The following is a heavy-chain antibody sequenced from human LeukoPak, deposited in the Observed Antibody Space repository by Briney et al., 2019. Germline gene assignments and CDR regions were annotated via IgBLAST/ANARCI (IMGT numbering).Heavy chain of an antibody. D-gene: IGHD4-23*01. Sequence: PSETLSLTCTVSGGSISSYYWSWIRQPPGKGLEWIGYIYYSGSTNYNPSLKSRVTISVDTSKNQFSLKLSSVTAADTAVYYCARRGLRRWTSEDPFDYWGQGTLVTVSS. J-gene: IGHJ4*02. CDR1: GGSISSYY. V-gene: IGHV4-59*08. CDR3: ARRGLRRWTSEDPFDY. CDR2: IYYSGST.